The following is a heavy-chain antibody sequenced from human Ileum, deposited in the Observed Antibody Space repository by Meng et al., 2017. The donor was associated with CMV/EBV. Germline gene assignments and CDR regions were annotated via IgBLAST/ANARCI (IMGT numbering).Heavy chain of an antibody. CDR2: IWSDGSQR. CDR1: FTCGDSV. V-gene: IGHV3-33*06. D-gene: IGHD1-26*01. Sequence: FTCGDSVMHWVRQGPGKGLEWVAVIWSDGSQRYFGDSVKGRFTTSADNSKSTLYMQMNSLRTEDTAVYYCAKGWVGPGVGNPNWFDPWGQGTLVTVSS. CDR3: AKGWVGPGVGNPNWFDP. J-gene: IGHJ5*02.